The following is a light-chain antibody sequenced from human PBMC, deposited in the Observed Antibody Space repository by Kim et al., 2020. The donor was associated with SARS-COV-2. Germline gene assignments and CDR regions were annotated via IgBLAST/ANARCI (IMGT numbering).Light chain of an antibody. J-gene: IGLJ3*02. CDR1: KLGDKY. CDR3: QAWDSSTVWV. CDR2: QDS. V-gene: IGLV3-1*01. Sequence: SYELTQPPSVSVSPGQTASITCSGDKLGDKYACWYQQKPGQSPVVVIYQDSKRPSGIPERFSGSNSGNTATLTISGTPAMDEADYYCQAWDSSTVWVFGG.